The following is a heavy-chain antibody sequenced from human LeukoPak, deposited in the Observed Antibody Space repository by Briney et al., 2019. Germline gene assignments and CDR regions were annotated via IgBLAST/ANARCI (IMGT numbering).Heavy chain of an antibody. V-gene: IGHV3-23*01. CDR2: ISGSGGST. J-gene: IGHJ4*02. D-gene: IGHD4-11*01. Sequence: GGSLRLSCAASGFTFSSYAMSWVRQAPGKGLEWVSAISGSGGSTYYADSVKGRFTISRDNSKNTLYLQMNSLRAEDTAVYYCATALDYSNFYLDYWGQGTLVTVSS. CDR1: GFTFSSYA. CDR3: ATALDYSNFYLDY.